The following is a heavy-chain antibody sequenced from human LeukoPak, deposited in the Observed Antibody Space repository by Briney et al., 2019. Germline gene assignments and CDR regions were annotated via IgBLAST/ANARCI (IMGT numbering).Heavy chain of an antibody. Sequence: GGSLRLSCATSGFTFSSYAMSWVRQAPGKGLEWVSDISGSGGSTDYADSVRGRFTFSRDNSKNTLYLQMNSLRAEDTAVYYCARHAVSTQMGFDPWGQGTLVTVSS. D-gene: IGHD2-8*01. CDR3: ARHAVSTQMGFDP. J-gene: IGHJ5*02. CDR1: GFTFSSYA. CDR2: ISGSGGST. V-gene: IGHV3-23*01.